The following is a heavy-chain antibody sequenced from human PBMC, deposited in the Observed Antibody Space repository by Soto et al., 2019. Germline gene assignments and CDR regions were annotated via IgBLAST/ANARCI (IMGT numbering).Heavy chain of an antibody. Sequence: GGSPRLFFVASGLPPGSRAMSRVRQSPGAGASWVSTITATGGDAKYADTVGGRFARPRDNSKNSLYLRMSALRAVDSAIYFFVRGSKDSYPGSRIFAFWGRGALVTVSS. J-gene: IGHJ4*02. CDR2: ITATGGDA. V-gene: IGHV3-23*01. CDR3: VRGSKDSYPGSRIFAF. D-gene: IGHD3-10*01. CDR1: GLPPGSRA.